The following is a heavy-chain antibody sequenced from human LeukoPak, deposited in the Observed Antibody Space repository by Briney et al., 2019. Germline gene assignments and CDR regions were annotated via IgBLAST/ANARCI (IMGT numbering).Heavy chain of an antibody. Sequence: SVKVSCKASGDTFSIYAFSWVRQAPEQGLEWMGGIIPIFNTTQYAQKFQARVTITADTTTNTAFMELTSLRFEDTAVYYCARVPRRGERFDPWGQGTLVTVSS. V-gene: IGHV1-69*06. CDR2: IIPIFNTT. CDR1: GDTFSIYA. J-gene: IGHJ5*02. CDR3: ARVPRRGERFDP. D-gene: IGHD3-10*01.